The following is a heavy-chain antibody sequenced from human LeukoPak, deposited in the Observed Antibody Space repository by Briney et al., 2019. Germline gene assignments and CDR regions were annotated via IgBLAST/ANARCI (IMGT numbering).Heavy chain of an antibody. V-gene: IGHV3-30*02. J-gene: IGHJ3*02. CDR3: VKDRGYSSSWYGAFDI. CDR2: IRYDGINE. Sequence: PGGSLRLSCAASGFTFSSYDMHWVRQAPGKGLEWVAFIRYDGINEYYADSVKGRFTISRDNSKNTLYLQMNSLRAEDTAIYYCVKDRGYSSSWYGAFDIWGQGTMVTVS. CDR1: GFTFSSYD. D-gene: IGHD6-13*01.